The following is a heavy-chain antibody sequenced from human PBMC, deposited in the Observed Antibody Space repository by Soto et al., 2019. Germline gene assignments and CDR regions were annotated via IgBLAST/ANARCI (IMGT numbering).Heavy chain of an antibody. CDR1: GFTFSTYA. D-gene: IGHD2-8*02. V-gene: IGHV3-23*01. Sequence: EVQLLESGGGLVQPGGSLRLSCAASGFTFSTYAMNWVRQAPGNGLEWVSAISGSGGSIHYADSVKGRFTISRDNSKNTLYLQMNSLRDEDTAVYHCVTGYCKGDVWGQGTTVTVSS. CDR2: ISGSGGSI. J-gene: IGHJ6*02. CDR3: VTGYCKGDV.